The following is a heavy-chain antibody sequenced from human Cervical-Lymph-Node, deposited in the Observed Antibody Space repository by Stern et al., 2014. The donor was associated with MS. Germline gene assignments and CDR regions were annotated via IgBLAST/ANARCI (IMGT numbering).Heavy chain of an antibody. D-gene: IGHD6-19*01. CDR2: IRQDGNSI. CDR1: GFSLSAYW. J-gene: IGHJ5*02. V-gene: IGHV3-7*01. Sequence: EVHLVESGGGLVQPGGSLRLSCAASGFSLSAYWMGWVRQAPGKGLEWVANIRQDGNSIHYLDSVRGRFTISRDNAKNSLSLQMSSLRAEDTAVYHCARVDSYNSGWYDHWGQGTLVTVSS. CDR3: ARVDSYNSGWYDH.